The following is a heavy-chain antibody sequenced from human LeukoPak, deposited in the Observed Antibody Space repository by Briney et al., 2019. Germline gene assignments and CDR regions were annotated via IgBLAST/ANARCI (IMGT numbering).Heavy chain of an antibody. V-gene: IGHV3-48*02. CDR2: MTTSGNTI. Sequence: GGSLRLSGVVSGITFSGYSMIWVRQAPGKGLEWLSFMTTSGNTIFYAESVKDRFTISRDNAKKSLYLQMNSLRDEDTAVYYCARVGGATAVTMYFEYWGQGTLVTVTS. CDR1: GITFSGYS. CDR3: ARVGGATAVTMYFEY. D-gene: IGHD1-26*01. J-gene: IGHJ4*02.